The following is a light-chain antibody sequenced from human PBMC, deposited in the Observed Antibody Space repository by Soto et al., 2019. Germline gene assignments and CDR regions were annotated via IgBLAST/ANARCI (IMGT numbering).Light chain of an antibody. CDR3: SSDAGSNSYV. CDR2: EVA. J-gene: IGLJ1*01. Sequence: QSALTQPPSASGSPGQSVTISCTGTSSDVGAYNYVSWYQQHPGKAPKLMIYEVAKRPSGVPDRFSGSKSGNTASLTVSGLQAEDEADYFCSSDAGSNSYVFGTGTKLTV. V-gene: IGLV2-8*01. CDR1: SSDVGAYNY.